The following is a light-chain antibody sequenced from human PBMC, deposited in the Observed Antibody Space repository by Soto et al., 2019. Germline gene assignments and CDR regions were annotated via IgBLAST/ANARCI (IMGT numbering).Light chain of an antibody. Sequence: DIQMTQSPSSLSASVGDRVTITCQASQDISNYLNWYQQKTGKAPKLLIYDASNMETGVPSRFSGSGSGTDSTLTISSLQPEDIATYYCQQYDNLLAFGPGTKEDIK. V-gene: IGKV1-33*01. CDR2: DAS. J-gene: IGKJ3*01. CDR3: QQYDNLLA. CDR1: QDISNY.